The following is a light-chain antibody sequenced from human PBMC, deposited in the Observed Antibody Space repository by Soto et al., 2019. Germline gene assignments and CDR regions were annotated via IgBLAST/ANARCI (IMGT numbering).Light chain of an antibody. Sequence: EIVMGQSPATLSVSPGERATLSCRASQSLGTNLAWFQQKPGQAPRLLIHGASTRATGTPARFSGSGSGTEFTLTISSLQSEDFAVYYCQQYNMWPRTFGQGTKV. CDR1: QSLGTN. V-gene: IGKV3-15*01. CDR3: QQYNMWPRT. J-gene: IGKJ1*01. CDR2: GAS.